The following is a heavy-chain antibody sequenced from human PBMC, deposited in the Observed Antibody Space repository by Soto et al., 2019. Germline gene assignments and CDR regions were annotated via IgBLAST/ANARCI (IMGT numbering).Heavy chain of an antibody. CDR1: GFTFGDYA. CDR3: TRVPNYDYIWGSYRSEALDY. V-gene: IGHV3-49*03. CDR2: IRSKAYGGTT. J-gene: IGHJ4*02. D-gene: IGHD3-16*02. Sequence: GGSLRLSCTASGFTFGDYAMSWFRQAPGKGLEWVGFIRSKAYGGTTEYAASVKGRFTISRDDSKSIAYLQMNSLKTEDTAVYYCTRVPNYDYIWGSYRSEALDYWGQGTLVTVSS.